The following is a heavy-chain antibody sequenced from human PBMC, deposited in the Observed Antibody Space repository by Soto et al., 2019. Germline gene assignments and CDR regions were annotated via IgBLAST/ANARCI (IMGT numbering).Heavy chain of an antibody. V-gene: IGHV3-23*01. CDR1: GFTFTNYA. CDR3: AKDRGYSYGYGFDY. D-gene: IGHD5-18*01. J-gene: IGHJ4*02. Sequence: GGSLRLSCAASGFTFTNYAAAWVRQVPGKGLEWVSTISATGGSYYYAGSVKGRFTISRGNSKSTLYLQMNSLRAEDTALYYCAKDRGYSYGYGFDYWGKGTLVTVSS. CDR2: ISATGGSY.